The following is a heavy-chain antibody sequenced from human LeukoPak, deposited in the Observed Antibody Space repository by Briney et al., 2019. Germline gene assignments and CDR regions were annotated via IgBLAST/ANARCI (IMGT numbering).Heavy chain of an antibody. J-gene: IGHJ4*02. D-gene: IGHD1-26*01. Sequence: QPGGSLRLSCAASGFTFSSYAMNWVRQAPGKGLEWVSAISGSGGTTYYADSVKGRFTISRDNSKNTLYLQMNSLGAEDTAVYYCAKDTVVGATTNLFDYWGQGTLVTVSS. CDR1: GFTFSSYA. CDR2: ISGSGGTT. V-gene: IGHV3-23*01. CDR3: AKDTVVGATTNLFDY.